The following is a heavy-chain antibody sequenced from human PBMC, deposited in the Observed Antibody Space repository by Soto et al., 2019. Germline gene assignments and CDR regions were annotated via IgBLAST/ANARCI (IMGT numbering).Heavy chain of an antibody. CDR2: ISCSSSTI. V-gene: IGHV3-48*02. J-gene: IGHJ5*02. CDR3: ARDRCISTSCYGGRFDP. D-gene: IGHD2-2*01. CDR1: GFTFSSYS. Sequence: EVQLVESGGGLVQPGGSLRLSCAASGFTFSSYSMNWVRQAPGKGLEWVSYISCSSSTIYYADSVKGRFTISRDNAKNXXYLQMNSLRDEDTAVYYCARDRCISTSCYGGRFDPWGQGTLVTVSS.